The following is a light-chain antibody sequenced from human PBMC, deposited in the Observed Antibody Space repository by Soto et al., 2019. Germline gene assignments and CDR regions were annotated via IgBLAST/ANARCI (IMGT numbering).Light chain of an antibody. J-gene: IGKJ5*01. Sequence: DIQMTQSPSWRFSSVVDRVTITCQATQDINIYLNWYQQKPGKAPNLLIYDASNLEIGVPSRFSGSGSGTHFTFTISSLQTEDIGTYYCQQYDILPITFGRGTRLEIK. CDR1: QDINIY. V-gene: IGKV1-33*01. CDR3: QQYDILPIT. CDR2: DAS.